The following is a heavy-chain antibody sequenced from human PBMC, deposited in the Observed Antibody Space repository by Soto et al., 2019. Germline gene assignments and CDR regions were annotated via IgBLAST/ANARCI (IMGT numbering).Heavy chain of an antibody. V-gene: IGHV4-30-4*01. Sequence: QVQLQESGPGLVKPSQTLSLTCTVSGGSISSGDYYWSWIRQPPGKGLEWIGYIYYSGSTYYNPYLKSRVTISVDTSKNQFSLKLSSVTTADTAVYYCARGRLLWFGELFAPYFDYWGQGTLVTFSS. CDR1: GGSISSGDYY. CDR2: IYYSGST. CDR3: ARGRLLWFGELFAPYFDY. J-gene: IGHJ4*02. D-gene: IGHD3-10*01.